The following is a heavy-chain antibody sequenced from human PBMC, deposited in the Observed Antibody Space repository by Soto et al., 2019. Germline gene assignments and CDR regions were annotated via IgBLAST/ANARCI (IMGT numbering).Heavy chain of an antibody. CDR2: FYPGDSDT. J-gene: IGHJ6*02. CDR1: GYIFTSYW. D-gene: IGHD1-26*01. V-gene: IGHV5-51*01. CDR3: ARGGKGGSHFYGLDV. Sequence: GESLKISCMGSGYIFTSYWIAWVRQMPGKGLEWMGIFYPGDSDTRYSPSFQGQVTISADKSISSVYLQWRTLKAADTAIYYCARGGKGGSHFYGLDVWGQGTTVTVSS.